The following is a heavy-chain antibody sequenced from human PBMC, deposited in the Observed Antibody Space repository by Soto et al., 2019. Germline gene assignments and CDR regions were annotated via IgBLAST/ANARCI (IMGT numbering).Heavy chain of an antibody. CDR3: AKPYYDFWSGYPKTSDY. CDR2: ISGSGGST. Sequence: PGGSLRLSCAASGFTFSSYAMSWVRQAPGKGLDWFSVISGSGGSTDYADSVKGRFTISRDNSKNTLYLQMNSLRAEDTAVYYCAKPYYDFWSGYPKTSDYWGQGTLVTVSS. V-gene: IGHV3-23*01. CDR1: GFTFSSYA. D-gene: IGHD3-3*01. J-gene: IGHJ4*02.